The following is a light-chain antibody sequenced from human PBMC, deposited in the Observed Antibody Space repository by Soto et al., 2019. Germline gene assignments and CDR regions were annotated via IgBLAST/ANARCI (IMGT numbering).Light chain of an antibody. V-gene: IGKV1-12*01. J-gene: IGKJ2*01. CDR3: QQASSLPYT. CDR1: QGVSTW. CDR2: AAS. Sequence: DIHMTQSPSSVSASVGDRVIITCRASQGVSTWLAWYQQKPGKAPKLLIYAASSLQGGVPPRFSGSGSGADFSLTISTLQPEDSGTYFCQQASSLPYTFGQGTKLEI.